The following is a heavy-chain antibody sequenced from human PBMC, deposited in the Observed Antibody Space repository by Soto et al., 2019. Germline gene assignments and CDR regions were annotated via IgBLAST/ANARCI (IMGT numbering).Heavy chain of an antibody. CDR2: IRVYNGDT. V-gene: IGHV1-18*01. Sequence: QVQLVQSGPEVKKPGASVKVSCKASGYTFDNYCINWVRQAPGQGLEWMGGIRVYNGDTNYAQKFQGRVTMTTDKXTNTAYMELRSLRSDDTAVYYCARDAYPDFRLPAYWGQGALVTVSS. D-gene: IGHD3-16*01. J-gene: IGHJ4*02. CDR1: GYTFDNYC. CDR3: ARDAYPDFRLPAY.